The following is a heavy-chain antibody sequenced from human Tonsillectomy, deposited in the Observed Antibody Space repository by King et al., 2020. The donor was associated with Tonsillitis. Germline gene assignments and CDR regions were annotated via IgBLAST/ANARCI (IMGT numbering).Heavy chain of an antibody. CDR3: ARLEDIVVVVAATTVYFHH. CDR2: IYHSGST. V-gene: IGHV4-38-2*01. D-gene: IGHD2-15*01. Sequence: VQLQESGPGLVKPSETLSLTCAVSGYSISSGYYWGWIRQPPGKGLEWIGSIYHSGSTYYNPSLKSRVTISVDTSKNQFSLKLSSVTAADTAVYYCARLEDIVVVVAATTVYFHHWGEGPLVTVSS. CDR1: GYSISSGYY. J-gene: IGHJ1*01.